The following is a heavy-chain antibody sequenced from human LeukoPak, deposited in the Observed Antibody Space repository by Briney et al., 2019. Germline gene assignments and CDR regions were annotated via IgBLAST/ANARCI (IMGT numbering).Heavy chain of an antibody. CDR1: GYTFTSYD. V-gene: IGHV1-18*01. J-gene: IGHJ4*02. CDR3: ARDAGVIVVPAAPIL. Sequence: GASVKVSCKASGYTFTSYDINWVRQATGQGLEWMGWISAYNGNTNFAQKFQGRVTMTTDTSTNTAYMELRSLRSDDTAVYFCARDAGVIVVPAAPILWGQGTLVTVSS. D-gene: IGHD2-2*01. CDR2: ISAYNGNT.